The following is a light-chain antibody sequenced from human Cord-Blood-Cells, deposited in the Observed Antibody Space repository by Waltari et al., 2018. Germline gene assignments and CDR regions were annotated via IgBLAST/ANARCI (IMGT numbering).Light chain of an antibody. CDR3: QQRSNWLT. CDR1: QSVSSY. CDR2: DAS. Sequence: EIVLTQSPATLSLSPGERATLSCRASQSVSSYLAWSQQKPGQAPRLLTYDASNRATGIPARFSGSGSGTDFTLTISSLEPEDFAVYYCQQRSNWLTFGGGTKVEIK. J-gene: IGKJ4*01. V-gene: IGKV3-11*01.